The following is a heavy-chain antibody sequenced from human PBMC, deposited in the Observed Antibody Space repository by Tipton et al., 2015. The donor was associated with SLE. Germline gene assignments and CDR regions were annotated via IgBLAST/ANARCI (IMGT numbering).Heavy chain of an antibody. J-gene: IGHJ4*02. CDR1: GGSISSGGYY. Sequence: TLSLTCTVSGGSISSGGYYWNWIRQPPGKGLEWIGEINHSGSTNYNPSLKSRVTISVDTSKNQFSLKLSSVTAADTAVYYCARDLGSSGSFDYWGQGTLVTVSS. CDR3: ARDLGSSGSFDY. D-gene: IGHD6-13*01. CDR2: INHSGST. V-gene: IGHV4-39*07.